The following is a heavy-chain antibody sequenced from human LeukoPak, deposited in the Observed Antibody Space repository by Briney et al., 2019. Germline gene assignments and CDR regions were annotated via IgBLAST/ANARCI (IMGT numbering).Heavy chain of an antibody. CDR3: AREPFDILTGYYNEGGSFYDP. J-gene: IGHJ5*02. CDR2: INPNSGGT. V-gene: IGHV1-2*02. D-gene: IGHD3-9*01. CDR1: GYTFTSYG. Sequence: ASVKVSCKASGYTFTSYGISWVRQAPGQGLEWMGWINPNSGGTNYAQKFQGRVTMTRDTSISTAYMELSRLKSDDTAVYYCAREPFDILTGYYNEGGSFYDPWGQGTLVTVSS.